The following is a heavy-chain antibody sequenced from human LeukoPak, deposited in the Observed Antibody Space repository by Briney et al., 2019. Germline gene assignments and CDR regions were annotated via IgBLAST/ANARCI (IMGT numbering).Heavy chain of an antibody. J-gene: IGHJ4*02. CDR2: TYYRSKWSN. CDR3: ARSALGTFYFDY. D-gene: IGHD2/OR15-2a*01. V-gene: IGHV6-1*01. CDR1: GDSVSSNSAA. Sequence: SQTLSLTCAISGDSVSSNSAAWNWIRQSPXXXXXXXGRTYYRSKWSNDFAVSVKSRITINPDTSKNQFSLQLNSVTPEDTAVYYCARSALGTFYFDYWGQGTLVTVSS.